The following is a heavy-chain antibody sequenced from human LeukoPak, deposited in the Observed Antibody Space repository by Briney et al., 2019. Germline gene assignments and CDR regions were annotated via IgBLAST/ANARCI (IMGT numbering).Heavy chain of an antibody. D-gene: IGHD3-22*01. CDR1: GFTFDDYA. Sequence: GRSLRLSCAASGFTFDDYAMHWVRQAAGKGLEWVSGISWNSGSIGYADSVKGRFTISRDNAKNSLYLQMNSLRAEDTALYYCAKDSSGYYYGTPVDYWGQGTLVTVSS. CDR3: AKDSSGYYYGTPVDY. V-gene: IGHV3-9*01. CDR2: ISWNSGSI. J-gene: IGHJ4*02.